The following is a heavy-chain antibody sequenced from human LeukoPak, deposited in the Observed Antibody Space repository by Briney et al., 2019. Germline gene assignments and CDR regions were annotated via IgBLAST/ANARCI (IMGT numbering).Heavy chain of an antibody. CDR2: INPSGGST. J-gene: IGHJ4*02. V-gene: IGHV1-46*01. CDR3: ARGLGYCSGGSCFGY. Sequence: ASVKLSCKASGYTFTSYYIHWVRQAPGQGLEWMGLINPSGGSTNYAQKFQGRVTMTRDTSTSTVYMELSSLRSEDTAVYYCARGLGYCSGGSCFGYWGQGTLVTVSS. CDR1: GYTFTSYY. D-gene: IGHD2-15*01.